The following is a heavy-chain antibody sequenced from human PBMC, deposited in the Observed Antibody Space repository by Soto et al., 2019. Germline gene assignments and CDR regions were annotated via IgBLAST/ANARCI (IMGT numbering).Heavy chain of an antibody. CDR1: GGSISSYY. D-gene: IGHD4-17*01. CDR2: IYYSGST. V-gene: IGHV4-59*01. Sequence: PSETLSLTCTVSGGSISSYYWSWIRQPPGKGLEWIGYIYYSGSTNYNPSLKSRVTISVDTSKNQFSLKLSSVTAADTAMYYCARSEAVLRRQNYYYYYGMDVWGQGTTVTVSS. CDR3: ARSEAVLRRQNYYYYYGMDV. J-gene: IGHJ6*02.